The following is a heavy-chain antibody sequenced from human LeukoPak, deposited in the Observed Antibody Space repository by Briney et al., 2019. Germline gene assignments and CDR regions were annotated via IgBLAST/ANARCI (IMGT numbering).Heavy chain of an antibody. J-gene: IGHJ4*02. CDR3: ARDVSGWYYFDY. V-gene: IGHV3-66*01. Sequence: GGSLRLSCAASGFTVSSNSMSWVRQAPGKGLEWVSVIYSGGSTYYADSVKGRFTISRDNSKNTLYLQMNSLRAEDTAVYYCARDVSGWYYFDYWGQGTLVTVSS. CDR1: GFTVSSNS. D-gene: IGHD6-19*01. CDR2: IYSGGST.